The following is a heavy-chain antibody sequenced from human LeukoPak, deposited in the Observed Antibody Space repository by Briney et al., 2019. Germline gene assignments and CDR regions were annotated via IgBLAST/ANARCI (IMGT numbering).Heavy chain of an antibody. J-gene: IGHJ6*03. V-gene: IGHV1-69*13. CDR1: GGTFTSYA. D-gene: IGHD3-3*01. Sequence: SVKVSCKASGGTFTSYAISWGRQAPGQGLEWMGGIIPIFGTANYAQKFQGRVTITADESTSTAYMELSSLRSEDTAVYYCARGIAVTIFGVVPDYYYYMDVWGKGTTVTVSS. CDR3: ARGIAVTIFGVVPDYYYYMDV. CDR2: IIPIFGTA.